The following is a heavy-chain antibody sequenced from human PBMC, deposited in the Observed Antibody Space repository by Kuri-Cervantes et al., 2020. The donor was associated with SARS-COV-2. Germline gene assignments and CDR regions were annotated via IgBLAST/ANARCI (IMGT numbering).Heavy chain of an antibody. CDR2: ISSSSSYI. V-gene: IGHV3-21*01. CDR1: GFTISSYT. D-gene: IGHD1-26*01. J-gene: IGHJ4*02. Sequence: GGSLRLSCTASGFTISSYTLTWVRQAPGKGLEWVSSISSSSSYIYCADSVKGRFTISRDNAKNSLYLQMNSLRAEDTAVYYCARAFLRGGSDYWGQGTLVTVSS. CDR3: ARAFLRGGSDY.